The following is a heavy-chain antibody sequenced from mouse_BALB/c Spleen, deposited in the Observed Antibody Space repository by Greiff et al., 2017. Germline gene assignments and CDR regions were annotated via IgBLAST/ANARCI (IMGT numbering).Heavy chain of an antibody. CDR2: ISSGGSYT. CDR1: GFTFSSYA. CDR3: ARHADGYLTWFAY. Sequence: EVKLVESGGGLVKPGGSLKLSCAASGFTFSSYAMSWVRQTPEKRLEWVATISSGGSYTYYPDSVKGRFTISRDNAKNTLYLQMSSLRSEDTAMYYCARHADGYLTWFAYWGQGTLVTVSA. D-gene: IGHD2-3*01. J-gene: IGHJ3*01. V-gene: IGHV5-9-3*01.